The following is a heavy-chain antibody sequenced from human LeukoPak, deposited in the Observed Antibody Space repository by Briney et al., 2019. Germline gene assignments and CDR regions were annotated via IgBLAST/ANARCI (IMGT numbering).Heavy chain of an antibody. CDR1: GFTFSSYW. CDR2: IKQDGSEK. J-gene: IGHJ3*02. D-gene: IGHD3-3*01. Sequence: PGGSLRLSCAASGFTFSSYWMSWVRQAPGKGLEWVANIKQDGSEKYYVDSVKGRFTISRDNAKNSLYLQMNSLRAEDTAVYYCARDPDDFWSGYYDAFDIWGQGTMVTVSS. CDR3: ARDPDDFWSGYYDAFDI. V-gene: IGHV3-7*01.